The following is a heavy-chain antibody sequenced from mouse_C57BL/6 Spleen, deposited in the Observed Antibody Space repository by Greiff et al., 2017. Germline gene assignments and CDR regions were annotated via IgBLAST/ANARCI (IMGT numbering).Heavy chain of an antibody. D-gene: IGHD2-3*01. J-gene: IGHJ4*01. V-gene: IGHV3-6*01. Sequence: DVQLQESGPGLVKPSQSLSLTCSVTGYSITSGYYWNWIRQFPGNKLEWMGYISYDGSNNYNPSLKNRISITRDTSKNQFFLKLNSVTTEDTATYYCATDGYYGYYAMDYWGQGTSVTVSS. CDR1: GYSITSGYY. CDR3: ATDGYYGYYAMDY. CDR2: ISYDGSN.